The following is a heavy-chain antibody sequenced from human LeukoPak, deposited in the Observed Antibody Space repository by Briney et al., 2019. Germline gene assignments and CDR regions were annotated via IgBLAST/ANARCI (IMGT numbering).Heavy chain of an antibody. J-gene: IGHJ4*02. D-gene: IGHD4-23*01. CDR1: GFTFNTFW. Sequence: GGSLRLSCAASGFTFNTFWMNWVRQAPGKGLEWVAIVRKDGGEKLYVDSVGGRFTISRDNAKNSLYLQMYSLRAEDTAVYYCARGNGGWGQGTLVTVSS. CDR3: ARGNGG. V-gene: IGHV3-7*01. CDR2: VRKDGGEK.